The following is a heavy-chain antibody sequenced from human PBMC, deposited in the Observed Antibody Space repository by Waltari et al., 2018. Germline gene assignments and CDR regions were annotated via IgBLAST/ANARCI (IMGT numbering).Heavy chain of an antibody. CDR3: ATANILGIGTFDY. J-gene: IGHJ4*02. Sequence: QVKLVQSGAEVKKPGASVRVSCKASGYTFTKYYIHWVRQAPGQGIAWMGRINPKSGDANYTQPFQGRVIMTRDTSINTAYLEVTGLTSDDTAIFYCATANILGIGTFDYWGQGTLVSVSS. CDR2: INPKSGDA. D-gene: IGHD1-1*01. CDR1: GYTFTKYY. V-gene: IGHV1-2*06.